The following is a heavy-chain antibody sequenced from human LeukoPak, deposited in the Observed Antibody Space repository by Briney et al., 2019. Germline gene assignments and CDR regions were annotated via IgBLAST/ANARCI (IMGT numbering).Heavy chain of an antibody. V-gene: IGHV4-39*01. CDR3: ARIAVVIRDRDVIAEFFQE. CDR2: IYYSGNT. CDR1: GGSIRSKVHY. J-gene: IGHJ1*01. D-gene: IGHD3-3*01. Sequence: SETLSLTCSVSGGSIRSKVHYWAWVPQPPGKGLKWIGTIYYSGNTYYNPSLESRLTLSVDTSNNQFPLRLTSVTAADTAVYYCARIAVVIRDRDVIAEFFQEWGQGTPVVVSS.